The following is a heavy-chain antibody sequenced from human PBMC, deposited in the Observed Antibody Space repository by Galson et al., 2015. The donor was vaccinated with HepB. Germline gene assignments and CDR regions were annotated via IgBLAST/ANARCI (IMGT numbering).Heavy chain of an antibody. Sequence: SLRLSCAASGFTFSSSAMSWVRQAPGKGLEWVSSISGGGGTTYYADSVKGRFTISRDNSKNTLYLQMNSLRAEDTAVYYCAQPPPCGGDCYRPPDYWGQGTLVTVSS. CDR3: AQPPPCGGDCYRPPDY. CDR2: ISGGGGTT. D-gene: IGHD2-21*01. J-gene: IGHJ4*02. V-gene: IGHV3-23*01. CDR1: GFTFSSSA.